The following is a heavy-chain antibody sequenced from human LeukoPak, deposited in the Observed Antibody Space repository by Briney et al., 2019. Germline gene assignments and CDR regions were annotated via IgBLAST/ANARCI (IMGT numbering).Heavy chain of an antibody. V-gene: IGHV4-34*01. CDR1: GGSINSYF. CDR3: AVRGDFTPPNWFDH. Sequence: SETLSLTCSLSGGSINSYFWSWIRQPPGKGLEWIGEINHSGSTNYNPSLKSRVTISVDTSKNQFSLKLSSVTAADTAVYYCAVRGDFTPPNWFDHWGQGTLVTVSS. J-gene: IGHJ5*02. D-gene: IGHD3-3*01. CDR2: INHSGST.